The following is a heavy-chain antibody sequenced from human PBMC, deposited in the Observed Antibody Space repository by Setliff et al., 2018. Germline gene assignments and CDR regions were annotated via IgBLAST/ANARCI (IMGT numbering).Heavy chain of an antibody. CDR3: ARESATIGEFPLYYFYK. CDR2: FHTGGAT. D-gene: IGHD3-10*01. CDR1: GGSISSGGFY. J-gene: IGHJ1*01. V-gene: IGHV4-61*09. Sequence: KPSETLSLTCSVSGGSISSGGFYWSWIRQSAGRGLEWIGHFHTGGATDYNLSLKSRVTISLDSSKNQFSLRLSSVTAADAAVYFCARESATIGEFPLYYFYKWGQGIPVTVSS.